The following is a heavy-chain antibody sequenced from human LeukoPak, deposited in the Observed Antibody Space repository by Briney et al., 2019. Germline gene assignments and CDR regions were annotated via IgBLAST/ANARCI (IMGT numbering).Heavy chain of an antibody. CDR1: GFTFSSYS. CDR3: ARMRNYYGSGSYVYYYGMDV. CDR2: IGSSSSYI. J-gene: IGHJ6*02. Sequence: GGSLRLSCAASGFTFSSYSMNWVRQAPGKGLEWVSSIGSSSSYIYYADSVKGRFTISRDNAKNSLYLQMNSLRAEDTAVYYCARMRNYYGSGSYVYYYGMDVWGQGTTVTVSS. D-gene: IGHD3-10*01. V-gene: IGHV3-21*01.